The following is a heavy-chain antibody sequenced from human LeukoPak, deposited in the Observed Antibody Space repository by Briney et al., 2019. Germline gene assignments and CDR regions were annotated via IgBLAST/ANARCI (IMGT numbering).Heavy chain of an antibody. CDR1: GGSISSSSYY. CDR3: ARVMPLWGEDY. V-gene: IGHV4-39*07. D-gene: IGHD7-27*01. J-gene: IGHJ4*02. Sequence: SETLSLTCTVSGGSISSSSYYWGWIRQPPGKGLEWIGSIYYSGSTYYNPSLKSRVTISVDTSKNQFSLKLSSVTAADTAVYYCARVMPLWGEDYWGQGTLVTVSS. CDR2: IYYSGST.